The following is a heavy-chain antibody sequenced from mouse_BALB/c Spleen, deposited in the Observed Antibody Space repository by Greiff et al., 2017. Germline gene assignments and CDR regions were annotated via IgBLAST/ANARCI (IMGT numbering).Heavy chain of an antibody. D-gene: IGHD1-1*01. CDR2: INPSNGRT. CDR3: ARYDGSSLYAMDD. Sequence: VQLQQPGAELVKPGASVKLSCKASGYTFTSYWMHWVKQRPGQGLEWIGEINPSNGRTNYNEKFKSKATLTVDKSSSTDYMQLSSLTSEDSAVYYCARYDGSSLYAMDDWGQGTSVTVSS. V-gene: IGHV1S81*02. J-gene: IGHJ4*01. CDR1: GYTFTSYW.